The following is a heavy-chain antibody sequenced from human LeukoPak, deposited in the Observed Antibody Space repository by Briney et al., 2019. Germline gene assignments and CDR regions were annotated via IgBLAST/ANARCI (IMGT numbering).Heavy chain of an antibody. CDR1: GGTFSSYA. V-gene: IGHV1-69*04. D-gene: IGHD3-22*01. CDR3: ARGRFRTDSSDAFDI. CDR2: IIPIFGIA. J-gene: IGHJ3*02. Sequence: GASVKVSCKDSGGTFSSYAISWVRQAPGQGLEWMGRIIPIFGIANYAQKFQGRVTITADKSTSTAYMELSSLRSEDTAVYYCARGRFRTDSSDAFDIWGQGTMVTVSS.